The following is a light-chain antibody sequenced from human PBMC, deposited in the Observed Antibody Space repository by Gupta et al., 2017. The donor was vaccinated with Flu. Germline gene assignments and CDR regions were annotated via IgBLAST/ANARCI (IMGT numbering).Light chain of an antibody. CDR1: QSLSRTY. CDR3: QQYDGAPQT. J-gene: IGKJ2*01. Sequence: EIVLTQSPGTLSLSPGERATLSCRASQSLSRTYLAWYQQKPGQAPRLLIYGTSNRATGIPDRFSGSGSGTDFTLTISRLDPEDFAAYYCQQYDGAPQTFGQGTKLEI. CDR2: GTS. V-gene: IGKV3-20*01.